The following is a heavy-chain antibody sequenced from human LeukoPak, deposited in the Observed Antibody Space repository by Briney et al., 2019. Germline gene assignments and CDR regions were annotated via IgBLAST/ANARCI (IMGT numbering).Heavy chain of an antibody. CDR3: ARDGFCSGGNCYSRALDI. D-gene: IGHD2-15*01. Sequence: GGSLRLSCAASGFTFSSYAMSWVRQAPGKGLEWVSAISGSGGSTYYADSVKGRFTISRDNSKNTLYLQMNSLRAEDTAVYYCARDGFCSGGNCYSRALDIWGQGTMVTVSS. CDR2: ISGSGGST. J-gene: IGHJ3*02. V-gene: IGHV3-23*01. CDR1: GFTFSSYA.